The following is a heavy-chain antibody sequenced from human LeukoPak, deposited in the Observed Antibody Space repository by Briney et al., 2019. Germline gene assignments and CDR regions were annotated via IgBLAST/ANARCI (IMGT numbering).Heavy chain of an antibody. D-gene: IGHD6-19*01. J-gene: IGHJ4*02. V-gene: IGHV3-73*01. CDR1: GFTFSGSA. CDR2: IRSKANSYAT. CDR3: TRLSIAVAGFDY. Sequence: PGGSLRLSCAASGFTFSGSAMHWVRQASGKGLEWVGRIRSKANSYATAYAASVKGRFTISGDDSKNTAYLQMNSLKTEDTAVYYCTRLSIAVAGFDYWGQGTLVTVSS.